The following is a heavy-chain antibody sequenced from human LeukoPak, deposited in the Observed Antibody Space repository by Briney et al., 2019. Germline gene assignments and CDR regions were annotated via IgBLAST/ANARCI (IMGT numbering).Heavy chain of an antibody. CDR3: ARGVGAFEI. CDR2: ISGSSTI. CDR1: GFTFSLYS. J-gene: IGHJ3*02. V-gene: IGHV3-48*01. Sequence: GGSLRLSCAASGFTFSLYSLKWVRQAPGKGLERVSYISGSSTIDYADSVKGRFTISRDNAKNSLYLQMDSLRAEDTAAYYCARGVGAFEIWGQGTMVTVSS.